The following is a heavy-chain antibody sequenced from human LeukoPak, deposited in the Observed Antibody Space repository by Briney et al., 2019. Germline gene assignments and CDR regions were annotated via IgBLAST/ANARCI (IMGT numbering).Heavy chain of an antibody. CDR2: INPNDGAT. CDR1: GYTFTGYY. CDR3: ARGVLAGYDYLGYRFYNRFDP. J-gene: IGHJ5*02. V-gene: IGHV1-2*02. Sequence: ASVKVSCKASGYTFTGYYMHWGRQAPGQGLEWMGWINPNDGATKYAQKFQGRVTMSREASISTAYMELSWLKSDDTAVYYCARGVLAGYDYLGYRFYNRFDPWGQGTLVTVSS. D-gene: IGHD5-12*01.